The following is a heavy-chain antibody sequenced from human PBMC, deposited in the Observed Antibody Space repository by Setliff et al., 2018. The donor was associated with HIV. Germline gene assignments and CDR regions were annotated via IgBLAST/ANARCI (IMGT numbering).Heavy chain of an antibody. D-gene: IGHD5-18*01. V-gene: IGHV4-39*07. CDR1: GGSISSSSYY. Sequence: PSETLSLTCTVSGGSISSSSYYWGWIRQPPGKGLEWIGESNHVGRTNYNPSLKSRVTVSVDTSKNQFSLKLSSVTAADTAVYYCARGTAPTRRLRVKWDYFDYWGQGTLVTVSS. CDR3: ARGTAPTRRLRVKWDYFDY. CDR2: SNHVGRT. J-gene: IGHJ4*02.